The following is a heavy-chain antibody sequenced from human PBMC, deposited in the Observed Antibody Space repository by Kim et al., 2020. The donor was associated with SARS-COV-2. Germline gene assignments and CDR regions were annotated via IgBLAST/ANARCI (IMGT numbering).Heavy chain of an antibody. D-gene: IGHD6-13*01. CDR1: GFTFSSYS. V-gene: IGHV3-21*01. CDR2: ISSSSSYI. Sequence: GGSLRLSCAASGFTFSSYSMNWVRQAPGKGLEWVSSISSSSSYIYYADSVKGRFTISRDNAKNSLYLQMNSLRAEDTAVYYCARDQGIAAADIGFDPWGQGTLVTVSS. CDR3: ARDQGIAAADIGFDP. J-gene: IGHJ5*02.